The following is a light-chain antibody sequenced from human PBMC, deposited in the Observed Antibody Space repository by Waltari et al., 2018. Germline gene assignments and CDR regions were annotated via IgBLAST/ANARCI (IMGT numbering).Light chain of an antibody. CDR2: STT. CDR3: LLYYGGARV. CDR1: TGAVPRGHY. V-gene: IGLV7-43*01. Sequence: QIVVTQEPSLTVSPGGTVTLPCAFSTGAVPRGHYPNWFQQKPGQAPRALIYSTTNKTSWTPARFSGSLLEGKAALTLSGVQPDDEAEYYCLLYYGGARVFGGGTKLTVL. J-gene: IGLJ3*02.